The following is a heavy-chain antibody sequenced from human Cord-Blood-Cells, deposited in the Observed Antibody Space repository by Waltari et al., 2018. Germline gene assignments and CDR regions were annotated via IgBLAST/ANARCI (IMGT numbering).Heavy chain of an antibody. D-gene: IGHD2-21*01. CDR1: GFTFSSYW. V-gene: IGHV3-74*01. CDR3: ARVERCGGDCYWYFDL. J-gene: IGHJ2*01. Sequence: EVQLVESGGGLVQPGGSLRLSCAASGFTFSSYWMHWVRQAPGKGLVWVSRINSDGSSTSYADSVKGRFTISRDNAKNTLYLQMNSLRAEDTAVYYCARVERCGGDCYWYFDLWGRGTLVTVSS. CDR2: INSDGSST.